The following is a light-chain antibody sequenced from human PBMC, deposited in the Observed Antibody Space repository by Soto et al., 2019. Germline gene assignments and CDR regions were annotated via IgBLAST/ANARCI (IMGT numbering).Light chain of an antibody. CDR1: QSVGTS. CDR3: HQYNGWPRT. V-gene: IGKV3-15*01. CDR2: SAS. J-gene: IGKJ1*01. Sequence: EIVMTQSPATLSVSPGERATLSCRASQSVGTSLSWYQQKPGQAPRLLIYSASTRVPGVPARFSGGGSGTEFTLTITSLQSEDFAVYYCHQYNGWPRTFGQGTKVDIK.